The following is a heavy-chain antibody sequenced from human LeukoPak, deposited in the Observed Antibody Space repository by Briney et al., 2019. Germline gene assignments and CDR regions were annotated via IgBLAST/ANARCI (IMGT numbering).Heavy chain of an antibody. D-gene: IGHD7-27*01. V-gene: IGHV3-33*01. CDR3: ATAGDFTARGVFDY. J-gene: IGHJ4*02. Sequence: GGSLRLSCAASGFTFSSYGMHWVRQAPGKGLEWVAVIWYDGSNKYYADSVKGRFTISRDNSKNTLYLQMNSLRAEDTAVYYCATAGDFTARGVFDYWGQGTLVTVSS. CDR2: IWYDGSNK. CDR1: GFTFSSYG.